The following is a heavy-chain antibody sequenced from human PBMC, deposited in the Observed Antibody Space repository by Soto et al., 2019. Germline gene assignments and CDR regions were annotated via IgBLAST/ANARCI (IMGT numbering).Heavy chain of an antibody. CDR3: ARGYCTNGVCYGGYWFDP. Sequence: ASVKVSCKASGYTFTGYYMHWVRQAPGQGLEWMGWINPNSGGTNYAQKFQGWVTMTRDTSISTAYMELSRLRSDDTAVYYCARGYCTNGVCYGGYWFDPWGQGTLVTVSS. V-gene: IGHV1-2*04. CDR2: INPNSGGT. CDR1: GYTFTGYY. J-gene: IGHJ5*02. D-gene: IGHD2-8*01.